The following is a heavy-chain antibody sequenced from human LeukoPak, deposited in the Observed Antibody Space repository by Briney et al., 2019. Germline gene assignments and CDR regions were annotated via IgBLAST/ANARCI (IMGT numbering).Heavy chain of an antibody. Sequence: ASVKVSCKASGYTFTSYDINWARQATGQGLEWMGWMNPNSGNTGYAQKFQGRVTMTRSTSISTAYMELSSLRSEDTAVYYCARGLATTVIYYYYGMDVWGQGTTVTVSS. D-gene: IGHD4-17*01. CDR1: GYTFTSYD. V-gene: IGHV1-8*01. J-gene: IGHJ6*02. CDR2: MNPNSGNT. CDR3: ARGLATTVIYYYYGMDV.